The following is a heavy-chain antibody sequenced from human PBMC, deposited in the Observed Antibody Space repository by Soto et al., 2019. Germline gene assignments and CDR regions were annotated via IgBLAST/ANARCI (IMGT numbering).Heavy chain of an antibody. Sequence: QVQLQQWGAGLLKPSETLSLTCAVYGGSFSGYYWSWIRQPPGKGLEWIGEINHSGSTNYNPSLKIRVTISVDTSKNQFSLKLSSVTAADTAVHYCARSGPGFGELHSAMGFTFDYWGQGTLVTVSS. D-gene: IGHD3-10*01. V-gene: IGHV4-34*01. CDR3: ARSGPGFGELHSAMGFTFDY. CDR1: GGSFSGYY. J-gene: IGHJ4*02. CDR2: INHSGST.